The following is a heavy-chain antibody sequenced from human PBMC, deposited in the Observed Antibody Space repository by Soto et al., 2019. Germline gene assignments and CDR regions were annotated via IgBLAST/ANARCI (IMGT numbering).Heavy chain of an antibody. D-gene: IGHD5-12*01. V-gene: IGHV5-51*01. CDR1: GYSFTSYW. Sequence: LGESLKISCKGSGYSFTSYWIGWVRQMPGKGLEWMGIIYPGDSDTRYSPSFQGQVTISADKSISTAYLQWSSLKASDTAMYYCASSGYDTYYYYYGMDVWGQGTTVTVSS. CDR2: IYPGDSDT. CDR3: ASSGYDTYYYYYGMDV. J-gene: IGHJ6*02.